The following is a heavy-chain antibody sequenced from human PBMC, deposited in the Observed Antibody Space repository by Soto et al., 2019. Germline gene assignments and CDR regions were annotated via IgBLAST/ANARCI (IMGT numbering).Heavy chain of an antibody. CDR3: SRTPYRKRLIRSYYYYGMDV. D-gene: IGHD3-16*01. V-gene: IGHV4-38-2*01. J-gene: IGHJ6*02. Sequence: PSETLSLTCAVSGYSISSGYYWGWLRQPPGKGLEWIGSIYHGGSTHYNPSLKSRVTISLDTSRSQFSLTLDSTTAADTAVYYCSRTPYRKRLIRSYYYYGMDVWGQGTTVTVSS. CDR1: GYSISSGYY. CDR2: IYHGGST.